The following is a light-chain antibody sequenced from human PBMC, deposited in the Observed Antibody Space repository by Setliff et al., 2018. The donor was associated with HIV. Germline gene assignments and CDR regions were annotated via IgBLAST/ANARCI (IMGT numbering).Light chain of an antibody. V-gene: IGLV2-14*03. Sequence: SVLTQPASVSGSPGQSITISCTGTRGDVGGYNYVSWYQQHPGRVPKLMIYEVTHRPSGVSNRFSGSKSGYTASLTISGLQAEDEADYYCSSFTSSSTFVFGTGTKVTVL. J-gene: IGLJ1*01. CDR3: SSFTSSSTFV. CDR2: EVT. CDR1: RGDVGGYNY.